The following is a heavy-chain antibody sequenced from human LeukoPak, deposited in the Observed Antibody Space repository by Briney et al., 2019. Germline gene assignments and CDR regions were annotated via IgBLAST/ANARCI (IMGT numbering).Heavy chain of an antibody. CDR3: ARDNGFGELFAEPHAFDI. V-gene: IGHV4-59*01. D-gene: IGHD3-10*01. CDR1: GGSLSSYY. J-gene: IGHJ3*02. CDR2: IYYSGST. Sequence: SETLSLTCTVSGGSLSSYYWSWIRQPPGKGLEWFGYIYYSGSTNYNPSLKSRVTISVDTSKNQFSLKLSSVTAADTAVYYCARDNGFGELFAEPHAFDIWGQGTMVTVSS.